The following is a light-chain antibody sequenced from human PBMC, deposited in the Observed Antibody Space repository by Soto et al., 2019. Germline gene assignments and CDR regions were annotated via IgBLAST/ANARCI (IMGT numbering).Light chain of an antibody. Sequence: PGERATLLCRASQTVTSGYLAWYQQKPGQAPRLLIDGASTRATGIPARFSGSGSGTDFTLTISSLQSEDFAVYYCQQYNDRLLTFGGGTKVDIK. CDR1: QTVTSGY. CDR3: QQYNDRLLT. V-gene: IGKV3-15*01. CDR2: GAS. J-gene: IGKJ4*01.